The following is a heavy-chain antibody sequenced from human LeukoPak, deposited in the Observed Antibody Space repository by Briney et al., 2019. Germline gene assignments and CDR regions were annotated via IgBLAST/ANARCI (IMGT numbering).Heavy chain of an antibody. D-gene: IGHD2-21*01. Sequence: GASVKVSCKASGGTFSSYAISWVRQAPGQGLEWMGGIIPIFGTANYAQKFQGRVTITADESTSTAYMELSSLRSEDTAVYYCASLHCGGDCYSVPIRDWYFDLWGRGTLVTVSS. CDR2: IIPIFGTA. CDR1: GGTFSSYA. CDR3: ASLHCGGDCYSVPIRDWYFDL. V-gene: IGHV1-69*13. J-gene: IGHJ2*01.